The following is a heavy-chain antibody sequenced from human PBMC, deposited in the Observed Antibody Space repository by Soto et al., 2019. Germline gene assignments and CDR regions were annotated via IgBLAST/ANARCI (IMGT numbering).Heavy chain of an antibody. CDR2: ITPNSGFT. V-gene: IGHV1-2*02. CDR1: GYTFTGHY. D-gene: IGHD6-25*01. CDR3: VSLQTSGWPGVH. J-gene: IGHJ4*02. Sequence: ASVKVSCKASGYTFTGHYMHWVRQAPGQGLEWMGWITPNSGFTNYAQKFQGRVTMTRDTSISTAYMELSRLTSDDTAVYFCVSLQTSGWPGVHWGQGTLVTVSS.